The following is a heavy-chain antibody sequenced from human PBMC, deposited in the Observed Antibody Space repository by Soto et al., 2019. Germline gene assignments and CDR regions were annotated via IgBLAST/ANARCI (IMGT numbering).Heavy chain of an antibody. CDR2: IYWNDDK. CDR1: GFSLSARGVG. V-gene: IGHV2-5*01. CDR3: EHSPWGAAPDY. Sequence: SGPTLVNPTQTLTLTCSVSGFSLSARGVGVGWIRQPPGKALEWLAIIYWNDDKLYSPSLKSRLTITKDTAENQVVLTMTNTDPVDTATYFCEHSPWGAAPDYWGQGTVVTVSS. D-gene: IGHD3-16*01. J-gene: IGHJ4*02.